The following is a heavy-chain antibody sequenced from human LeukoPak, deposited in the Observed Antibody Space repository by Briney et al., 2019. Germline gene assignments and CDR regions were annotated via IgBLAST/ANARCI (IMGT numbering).Heavy chain of an antibody. CDR3: ARGHSYGDPFLVGDY. J-gene: IGHJ4*02. V-gene: IGHV3-7*04. D-gene: IGHD5-18*01. Sequence: PGGSLRLSCVASGFTFSSYWMSWVRQTPGKGLEWVAHLNQDGSERYYVDSVKGRFTISRENAKNSLYLQMNSLRAEDTALYYCARGHSYGDPFLVGDYWGQGTLVTVSS. CDR2: LNQDGSER. CDR1: GFTFSSYW.